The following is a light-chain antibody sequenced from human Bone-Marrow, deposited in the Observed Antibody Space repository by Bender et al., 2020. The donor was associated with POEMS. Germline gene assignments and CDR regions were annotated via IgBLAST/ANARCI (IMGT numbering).Light chain of an antibody. CDR1: SSDIGGYNY. CDR2: DVN. Sequence: QSALTQPASVSGSPGQSIAISCTGTSSDIGGYNYVAWYQQHAGKAPKLMIYDVNNRPSGVSHRVSGSKSGNTASLTISGLQAEDEAVYYCSSGTDRSTWVFGGGTKLTVL. J-gene: IGLJ3*02. CDR3: SSGTDRSTWV. V-gene: IGLV2-14*03.